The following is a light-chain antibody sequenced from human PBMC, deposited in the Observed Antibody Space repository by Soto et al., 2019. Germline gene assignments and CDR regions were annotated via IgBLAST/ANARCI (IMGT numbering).Light chain of an antibody. Sequence: IKMSQSPSSLSASVGDRVTITCQASQNINNYLNWYQQKPGRAPKLLIYDASNLEAGVPSRFRGSGSGTDFTFTISRLQPEDIATYYCQQYENLPTFGQGTRLAIK. CDR3: QQYENLPT. V-gene: IGKV1-33*01. CDR1: QNINNY. J-gene: IGKJ5*01. CDR2: DAS.